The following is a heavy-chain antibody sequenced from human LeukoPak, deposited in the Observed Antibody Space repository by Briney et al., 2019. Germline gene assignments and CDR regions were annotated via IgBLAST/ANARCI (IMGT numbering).Heavy chain of an antibody. CDR3: ARNSGSYAFDS. CDR2: INSDESST. CDR1: GFTFSSYW. Sequence: GRSLRLSCAASGFTFSSYWMHWVRQAPGKGLVWVSRINSDESSTSYADSVKGRFTISRDNAKNTLYLQMNSLRAEDTAVYYCARNSGSYAFDSWGQGTLVTVSS. V-gene: IGHV3-74*01. J-gene: IGHJ4*02. D-gene: IGHD1-26*01.